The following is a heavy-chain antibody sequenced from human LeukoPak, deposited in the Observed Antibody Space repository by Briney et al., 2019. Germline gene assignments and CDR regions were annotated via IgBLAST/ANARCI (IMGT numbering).Heavy chain of an antibody. D-gene: IGHD3-10*01. Sequence: GESLKISCKGSGYSFTSYWIGWVRQMPGKGLELMGIIYPGDSDTRYSPSFQGQVTISADKSIRTAYLQWRSLKASDTAMYYCARQVVRGVIDYWGQGTLVTVSS. CDR2: IYPGDSDT. J-gene: IGHJ4*02. V-gene: IGHV5-51*01. CDR3: ARQVVRGVIDY. CDR1: GYSFTSYW.